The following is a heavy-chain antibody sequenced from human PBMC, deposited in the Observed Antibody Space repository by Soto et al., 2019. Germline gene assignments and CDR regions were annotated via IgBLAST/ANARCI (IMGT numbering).Heavy chain of an antibody. D-gene: IGHD3-3*01. CDR1: GFTFSSYG. Sequence: QVQLVESGGGVVQPGRSLRLSCAASGFTFSSYGMHWVRQAPGKGLEWVAVIWYDGSNKYYSDYVKGRFTISRDNSKNTMYLQMNSLRAEDTAVYYCARGGPGVVILEYYCMDVWGQGTTVTVSS. CDR2: IWYDGSNK. J-gene: IGHJ6*01. V-gene: IGHV3-33*01. CDR3: ARGGPGVVILEYYCMDV.